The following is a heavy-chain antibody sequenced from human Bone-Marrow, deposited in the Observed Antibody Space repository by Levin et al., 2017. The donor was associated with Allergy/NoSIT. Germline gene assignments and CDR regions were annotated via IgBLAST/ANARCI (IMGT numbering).Heavy chain of an antibody. CDR3: ARERTGRGAWYRDV. J-gene: IGHJ2*01. D-gene: IGHD3/OR15-3a*01. Sequence: GESLKISCAASGFTFDDYWMHWVRQAPGKGLVWVSRISDDGSTTTYADSVKGRFTISRDNAKNTLYLQMYSLRAEDTAVYYCARERTGRGAWYRDVWGRGTLVTVSS. CDR2: ISDDGSTT. V-gene: IGHV3-74*01. CDR1: GFTFDDYW.